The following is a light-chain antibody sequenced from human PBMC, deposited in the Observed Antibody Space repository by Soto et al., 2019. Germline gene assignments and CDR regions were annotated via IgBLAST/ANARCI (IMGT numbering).Light chain of an antibody. V-gene: IGKV1-39*01. Sequence: DIQMTQSPSSLSVSVGDRVTITCRSSQSIDSYLNWYQHKPGKAPKLLIYAASSLQSGVPSRFSGSGSGTDFTLTISSLQPEDFATYYCQQSYTTPYTFGQGTKLEIK. CDR1: QSIDSY. CDR3: QQSYTTPYT. J-gene: IGKJ2*01. CDR2: AAS.